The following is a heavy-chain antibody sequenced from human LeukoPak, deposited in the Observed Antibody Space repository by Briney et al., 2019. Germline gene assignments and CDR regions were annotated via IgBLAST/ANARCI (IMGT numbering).Heavy chain of an antibody. Sequence: SETLSLTCTVSGGSISGYYWSWVRQPPGKVVEWIGYIYSSGTTSYSPSLKSRVTMSMDTSKNHFFLRLSSVTAADTAVYYCARGATSWNFWGQGTLVTVSS. CDR1: GGSISGYY. V-gene: IGHV4-59*08. J-gene: IGHJ4*02. CDR3: ARGATSWNF. CDR2: IYSSGTT. D-gene: IGHD1-26*01.